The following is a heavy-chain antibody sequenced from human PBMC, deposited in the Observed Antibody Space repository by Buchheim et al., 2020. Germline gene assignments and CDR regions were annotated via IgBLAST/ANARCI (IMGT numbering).Heavy chain of an antibody. CDR3: ARGQEYYDFWSSYRVGRETSQIYGMDV. J-gene: IGHJ6*02. CDR2: IYYSGRT. D-gene: IGHD3-3*01. Sequence: QVQLQESGPGLVKPSQTLSLTCTVSGGSISSGDYYWSWIRQPPGKGLEWIGYIYYSGRTYYNPSLKSRVTISVEKSKNQFSLKPSSVTAADTAVYYCARGQEYYDFWSSYRVGRETSQIYGMDVWGEGTT. V-gene: IGHV4-30-4*01. CDR1: GGSISSGDYY.